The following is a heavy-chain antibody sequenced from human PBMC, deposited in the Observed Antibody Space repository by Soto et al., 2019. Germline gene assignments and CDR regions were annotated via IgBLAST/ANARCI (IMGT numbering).Heavy chain of an antibody. D-gene: IGHD1-7*01. CDR1: GFTFSSYE. J-gene: IGHJ5*02. Sequence: HPGGSLRLSCAASGFTFSSYEMKWVRQAPGKGLEWVSYISSSGSTIYYADSVKGRFTISRDNAKNSLYLQMNSLRAEDTAVYYCARVGGTGTGWFDPWGQGTLVTVSS. CDR2: ISSSGSTI. V-gene: IGHV3-48*03. CDR3: ARVGGTGTGWFDP.